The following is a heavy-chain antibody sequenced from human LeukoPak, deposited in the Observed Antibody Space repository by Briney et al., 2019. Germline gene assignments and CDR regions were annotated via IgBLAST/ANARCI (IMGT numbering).Heavy chain of an antibody. D-gene: IGHD2-15*01. J-gene: IGHJ5*02. Sequence: GESLKISCKGTGYSFTSYWIGWVRQMPGKGLEWMGIIYPGDSDTRYSPSFQGQVTISADKSISTAYLQWSSLKASDTATYYCARAPCSGGSCYSPNGIGDPWFDPWGQGTLVTLSS. CDR2: IYPGDSDT. CDR1: GYSFTSYW. CDR3: ARAPCSGGSCYSPNGIGDPWFDP. V-gene: IGHV5-51*01.